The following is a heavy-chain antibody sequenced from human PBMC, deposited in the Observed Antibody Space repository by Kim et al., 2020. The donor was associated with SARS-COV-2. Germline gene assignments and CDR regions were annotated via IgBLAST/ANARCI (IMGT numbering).Heavy chain of an antibody. CDR1: GGSISSSSYY. CDR2: IYYSGST. CDR3: AREGYSGYDWRLTRFDY. V-gene: IGHV4-39*07. Sequence: SETLSLTCTVSGGSISSSSYYWGWIRQPPGKGLEWIGSIYYSGSTYYNPSLKSRVTISVDTSKNQFSLKLSSVTAADTAVYYCAREGYSGYDWRLTRFDYWGQGTLVTVSS. J-gene: IGHJ4*02. D-gene: IGHD5-12*01.